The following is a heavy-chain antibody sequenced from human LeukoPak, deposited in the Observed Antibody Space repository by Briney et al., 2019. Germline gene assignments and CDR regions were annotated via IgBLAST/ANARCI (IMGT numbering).Heavy chain of an antibody. CDR3: ARVGSGGIIANYYYMDV. CDR2: IYYSGST. CDR1: GGSISSYY. V-gene: IGHV4-59*01. J-gene: IGHJ6*03. Sequence: SETLSLTCTVSGGSISSYYWSWIRQPPGKGLEWIGYIYYSGSTNCNPSLKSRVTISVDTSKNQFSLKLSSVTAADTAVYYCARVGSGGIIANYYYMDVWGKGTTVTISS. D-gene: IGHD3-16*02.